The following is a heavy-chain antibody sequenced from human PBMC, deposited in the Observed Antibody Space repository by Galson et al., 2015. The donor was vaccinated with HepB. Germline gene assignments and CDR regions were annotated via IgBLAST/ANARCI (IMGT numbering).Heavy chain of an antibody. D-gene: IGHD5-18*01. CDR1: GYTFTSYA. J-gene: IGHJ4*02. Sequence: SVKVSCKASGYTFTSYAMHWVRQAPGQRLEWMGWINAGNGNTKYSQKFQGRVTITRDTSASTAYMELSSLRSEDTAVYYCARDYSGIQLWLPYGYFDYWGQGTLVTVSS. CDR3: ARDYSGIQLWLPYGYFDY. V-gene: IGHV1-3*01. CDR2: INAGNGNT.